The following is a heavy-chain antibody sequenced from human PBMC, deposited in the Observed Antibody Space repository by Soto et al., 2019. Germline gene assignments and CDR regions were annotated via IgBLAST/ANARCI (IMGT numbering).Heavy chain of an antibody. V-gene: IGHV1-69*06. CDR1: GDTFTTNS. CDR2: IIPVVGTT. CDR3: ARGLLYATTYFDY. J-gene: IGHJ4*02. D-gene: IGHD2-8*01. Sequence: QVQLVQSGAEVKKPGSSVKVSCKASGDTFTTNSLNWVRQATGQGLEWMGGIIPVVGTTKYAQKYQDRVTITGDKSTNTAYMELSSLRSDDTAVYYCARGLLYATTYFDYWGQGTRVTVSS.